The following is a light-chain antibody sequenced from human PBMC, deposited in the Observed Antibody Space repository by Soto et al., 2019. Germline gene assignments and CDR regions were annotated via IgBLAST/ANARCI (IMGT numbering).Light chain of an antibody. V-gene: IGKV1-6*02. Sequence: AIQMTQSPSSLSASVGDRVTITCRASQGISSDLGWYQQKTGKAPKLLIYAAFRLESGVPSRFSGSGSGTDLTLTISSLQPEDVGTYYCLQDYSYPRTFGQGTTVEIK. CDR3: LQDYSYPRT. CDR1: QGISSD. CDR2: AAF. J-gene: IGKJ1*01.